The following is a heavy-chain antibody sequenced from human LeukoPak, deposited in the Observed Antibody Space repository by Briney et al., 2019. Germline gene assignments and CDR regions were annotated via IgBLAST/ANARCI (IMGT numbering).Heavy chain of an antibody. CDR3: AREAGGQLVAFDI. CDR2: IYYSGST. J-gene: IGHJ3*02. CDR1: GGSISSHY. V-gene: IGHV4-59*11. D-gene: IGHD6-6*01. Sequence: PSETLSLTCTVSGGSISSHYWSWIRQPPGKGLEWIGYIYYSGSTNYTPSLKSRVTISVDTSKNQFSLKLSSVTAADTAVYYCAREAGGQLVAFDIWGQGTMVTVSS.